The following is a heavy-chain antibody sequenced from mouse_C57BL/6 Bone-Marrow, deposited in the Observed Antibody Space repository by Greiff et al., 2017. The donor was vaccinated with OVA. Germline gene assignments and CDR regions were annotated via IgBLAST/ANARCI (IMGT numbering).Heavy chain of an antibody. CDR3: AFPYYGSSYGYFDV. D-gene: IGHD1-1*01. V-gene: IGHV2-5*01. Sequence: QVQLQQSGPGLVQPSQSLSITCTVSGFSLTSYGVHWVRQSPGKGLEWLGVIWRGGSTDYNAAFMSRLSITKDNSKSQVFFKMNSLQADDTAIYYCAFPYYGSSYGYFDVWGTGTTVTVSS. CDR2: IWRGGST. CDR1: GFSLTSYG. J-gene: IGHJ1*03.